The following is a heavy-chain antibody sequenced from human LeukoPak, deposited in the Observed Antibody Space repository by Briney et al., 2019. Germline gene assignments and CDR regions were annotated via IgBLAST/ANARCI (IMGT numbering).Heavy chain of an antibody. CDR3: AREPYCGGDCPPGGAHDY. V-gene: IGHV4-38-2*02. J-gene: IGHJ4*02. Sequence: PSETLSLTCTVSGYSISSGYYWGWIRQPPGKGLEWIGNIYHSGNTYYSPSLKSRVTILVDTSKNQFSLKLSSVTAADTAVYYCAREPYCGGDCPPGGAHDYWGQGTLVTVSS. CDR2: IYHSGNT. CDR1: GYSISSGYY. D-gene: IGHD2-21*02.